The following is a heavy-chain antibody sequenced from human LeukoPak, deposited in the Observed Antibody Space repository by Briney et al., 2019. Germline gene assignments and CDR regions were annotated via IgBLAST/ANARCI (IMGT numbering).Heavy chain of an antibody. D-gene: IGHD2-2*01. CDR1: GYTFTGYY. J-gene: IGHJ6*03. Sequence: ASVKVSCKASGYTFTGYYMHWVRQAPGQGLEWMGWINPNSGGTNYAQKFQGRVTITRDTSISTAYMELSSLRSEDTAVYYCARRGYCSSTSCSPPGYYYYYMDVWGKGTTVTVSS. CDR2: INPNSGGT. CDR3: ARRGYCSSTSCSPPGYYYYYMDV. V-gene: IGHV1-2*02.